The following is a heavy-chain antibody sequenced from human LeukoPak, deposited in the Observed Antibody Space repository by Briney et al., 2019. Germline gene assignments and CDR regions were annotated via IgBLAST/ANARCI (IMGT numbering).Heavy chain of an antibody. D-gene: IGHD1-1*01. V-gene: IGHV1-69*13. CDR3: ARDPAERLRGASYYYYMDV. J-gene: IGHJ6*03. Sequence: SVKVSCKASGGTFSSYAISWVRQAPGQGLEWMGGIIPIFGTANYAQKFQGRVTITADESTSTAYMELSGLRSGDTAVYYCARDPAERLRGASYYYYMDVWGKGTTVTVSS. CDR2: IIPIFGTA. CDR1: GGTFSSYA.